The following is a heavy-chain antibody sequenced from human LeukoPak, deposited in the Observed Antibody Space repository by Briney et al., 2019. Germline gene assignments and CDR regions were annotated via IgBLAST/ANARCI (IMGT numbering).Heavy chain of an antibody. Sequence: PGGSLRLSCAASGVIFNNYAIHWVRQAPGKGLEWVAAISYDGSNNYYADSVRGRLTISRDNSKNTLYLQMNSLRAEDTAVYYCARAGRSYGDCHYLDYWGQGTLVTVSS. J-gene: IGHJ4*02. D-gene: IGHD4-17*01. CDR1: GVIFNNYA. CDR3: ARAGRSYGDCHYLDY. CDR2: ISYDGSNN. V-gene: IGHV3-30-3*01.